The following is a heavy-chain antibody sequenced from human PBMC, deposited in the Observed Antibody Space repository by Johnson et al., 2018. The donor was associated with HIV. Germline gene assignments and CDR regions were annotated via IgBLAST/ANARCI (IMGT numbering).Heavy chain of an antibody. CDR1: GFTFSSYA. D-gene: IGHD6-19*01. Sequence: QVQLVESGGGVVQPGRSLRLSCAASGFTFSSYAMHWVRQAPGKGLEWVAVISYDGSHKYYAHSVKGRFTISRDNSKNTLYLQMNSLRAADTAVYYCASTSSGWFYAFDIWGQGTMVTVSS. CDR2: ISYDGSHK. CDR3: ASTSSGWFYAFDI. J-gene: IGHJ3*02. V-gene: IGHV3-30-3*01.